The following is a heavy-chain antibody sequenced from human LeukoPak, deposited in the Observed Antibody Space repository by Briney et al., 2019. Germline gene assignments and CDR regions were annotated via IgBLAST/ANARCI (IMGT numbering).Heavy chain of an antibody. V-gene: IGHV1-69*06. D-gene: IGHD6-13*01. CDR2: IIPIFGTA. J-gene: IGHJ4*02. CDR3: ARTGRAAAGTCDY. Sequence: GASVKVSCKASGGTFSSYAISWVRQAPGQGLEWMGGIIPIFGTANYAQKFQGRVTITADKSTSTAYMELSSLRSEDTAVYYCARTGRAAAGTCDYWGQGTLVTVSS. CDR1: GGTFSSYA.